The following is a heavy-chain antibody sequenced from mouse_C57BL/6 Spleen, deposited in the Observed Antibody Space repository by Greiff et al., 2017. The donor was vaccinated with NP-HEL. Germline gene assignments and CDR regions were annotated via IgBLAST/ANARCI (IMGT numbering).Heavy chain of an antibody. J-gene: IGHJ1*03. Sequence: EVKLMESGGDLVKPGGSLKLSCAASGFTFSSYGMSWVRQTPDKRLEWVATISSGGSYTYYPDSVKGRFTISRDNAKNTLYLQMSSLKSEDTAMYYCARHPFYYGSSPYWYFDVWGTGTTVTVSS. D-gene: IGHD1-1*01. CDR1: GFTFSSYG. CDR3: ARHPFYYGSSPYWYFDV. CDR2: ISSGGSYT. V-gene: IGHV5-6*01.